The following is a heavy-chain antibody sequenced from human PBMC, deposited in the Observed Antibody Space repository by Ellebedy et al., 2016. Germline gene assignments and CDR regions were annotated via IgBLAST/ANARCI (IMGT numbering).Heavy chain of an antibody. CDR3: AKWNGGWYAFEV. Sequence: SETLSLTCNVSGGSGSSDYWNWIRRPPGKGLEWLGYVFHTGTANYNPSLKSRATMSVDVSKSQFSLRLTSVTAADTAVYYCAKWNGGWYAFEVWGQGTMVTVSS. D-gene: IGHD6-19*01. CDR1: GGSGSSDY. CDR2: VFHTGTA. V-gene: IGHV4-59*02. J-gene: IGHJ3*01.